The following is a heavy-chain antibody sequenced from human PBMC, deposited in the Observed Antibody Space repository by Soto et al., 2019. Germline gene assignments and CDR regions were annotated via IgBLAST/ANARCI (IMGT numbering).Heavy chain of an antibody. CDR3: ARDFDFLFDY. CDR2: INVKDGHI. CDR1: GYSFSKYG. V-gene: IGHV1-18*01. Sequence: QVQLVQSGAEVKEPGATVKVSCKASGYSFSKYGISWVRQAPGQGLEWLGWINVKDGHINYGRNFQGRLILTTDTSTTTAYMELRTLRFDDTAVDYCARDFDFLFDYWGQGTWVTVSS. J-gene: IGHJ4*02.